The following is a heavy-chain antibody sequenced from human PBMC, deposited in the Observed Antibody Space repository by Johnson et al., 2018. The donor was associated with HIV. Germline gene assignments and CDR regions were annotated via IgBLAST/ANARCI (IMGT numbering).Heavy chain of an antibody. J-gene: IGHJ3*02. CDR1: GFTFDDYG. CDR2: INWTGGST. Sequence: VQLVESGGGVVRPGGSLRLSCAASGFTFDDYGMSWVRQAPGKGLEWVSGINWTGGSTGYADSVKGRFTISRDNAKNSLYLQMNSLRAEDTALYYCGTGRAGQVWDVFDIWGQGTMVTVSS. V-gene: IGHV3-20*04. D-gene: IGHD6-19*01. CDR3: GTGRAGQVWDVFDI.